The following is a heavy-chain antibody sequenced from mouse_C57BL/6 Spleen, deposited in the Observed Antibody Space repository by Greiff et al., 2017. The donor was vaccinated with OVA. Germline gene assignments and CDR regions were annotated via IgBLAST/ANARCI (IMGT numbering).Heavy chain of an antibody. CDR1: GYTFTDYN. D-gene: IGHD6-2*01. Sequence: VQLQQSGPELVKPGASVKMSCKASGYTFTDYNMHWVKQSHGKSLEWIGYINPNNGGNRSDQKCKGKATLTVNKSSSTAYMELRSLTAEDSAVYYCARGPGSLWGKGTTLTVSS. CDR2: INPNNGGN. J-gene: IGHJ2*01. V-gene: IGHV1-22*01. CDR3: ARGPGSL.